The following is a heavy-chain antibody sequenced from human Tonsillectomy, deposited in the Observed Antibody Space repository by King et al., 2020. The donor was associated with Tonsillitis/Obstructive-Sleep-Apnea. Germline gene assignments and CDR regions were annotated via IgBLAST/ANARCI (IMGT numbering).Heavy chain of an antibody. J-gene: IGHJ6*03. D-gene: IGHD2-15*01. CDR2: IIPIFGTA. V-gene: IGHV1-69*12. Sequence: QLVQSGAEVKKPGSSVKVSCKASGGTFSSYAISWVRQAPGQGLEWMGGIIPIFGTANYAQKFQGRVTITADESTSTAYMELSRLRSADTAVYYCARDQLGVVVVAATYPYYYYMDVWGKGTTVTVSS. CDR3: ARDQLGVVVVAATYPYYYYMDV. CDR1: GGTFSSYA.